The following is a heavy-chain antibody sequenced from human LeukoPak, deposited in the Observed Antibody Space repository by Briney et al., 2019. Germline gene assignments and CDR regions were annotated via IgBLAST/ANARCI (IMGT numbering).Heavy chain of an antibody. Sequence: ASVKVSCKASGYTFTSYYMHWVRQAPGQGLEWMGIINPSGGSTSYAQKFQGRVTMTRDMSTSTVYMELSSLRSDDTAVYYCAREGGDHGSGSYSIDYWGQGTLVTVSS. CDR3: AREGGDHGSGSYSIDY. D-gene: IGHD3-10*01. V-gene: IGHV1-46*01. CDR2: INPSGGST. J-gene: IGHJ4*02. CDR1: GYTFTSYY.